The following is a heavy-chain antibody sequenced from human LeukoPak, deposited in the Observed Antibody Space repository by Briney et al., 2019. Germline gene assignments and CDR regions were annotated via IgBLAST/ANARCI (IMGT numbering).Heavy chain of an antibody. D-gene: IGHD2-21*02. CDR2: ISSDGNNK. J-gene: IGHJ4*02. V-gene: IGHV3-30*04. CDR3: AKDRGLVYCGGDCYSGHFDY. Sequence: GGSLRLSCEASGFTFSSYAMHWVRQAPGKGLEWVAVISSDGNNKYYADSVKGRFTISRDNSKNTLYLQMNSLRAEDTAVYYCAKDRGLVYCGGDCYSGHFDYWGQGTLVTVSS. CDR1: GFTFSSYA.